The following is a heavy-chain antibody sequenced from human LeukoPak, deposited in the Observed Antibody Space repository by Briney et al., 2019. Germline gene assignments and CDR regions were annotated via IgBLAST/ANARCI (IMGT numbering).Heavy chain of an antibody. Sequence: PGGSLRLSCVASGFTFSSYSMNWVRQAPGKGLEWVSYISSSSSTIYYADSVKGRFTISRDNAKNSLYLQMSSLRDEDTAVYYCARVGYAFYIWGQGTMVTVSS. CDR1: GFTFSSYS. J-gene: IGHJ3*02. V-gene: IGHV3-48*02. CDR3: ARVGYAFYI. CDR2: ISSSSSTI.